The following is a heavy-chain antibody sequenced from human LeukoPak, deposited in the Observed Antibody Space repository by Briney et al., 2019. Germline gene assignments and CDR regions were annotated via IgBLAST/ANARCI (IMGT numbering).Heavy chain of an antibody. J-gene: IGHJ4*02. CDR3: ARGGYSRFDY. CDR1: GFTFSTYS. Sequence: GGSLRLSCAASGFTFSTYSMNWVRQAPGKGLEWVANIKQDGSEKYYVDSVKGRFTISRDNAKNSLYLQMNSLRAEDTAVYYCARGGYSRFDYWGQGTLVTVSS. CDR2: IKQDGSEK. V-gene: IGHV3-7*04. D-gene: IGHD5-18*01.